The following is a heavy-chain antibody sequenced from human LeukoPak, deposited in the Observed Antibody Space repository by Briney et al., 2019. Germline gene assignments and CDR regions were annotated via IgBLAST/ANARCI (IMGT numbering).Heavy chain of an antibody. V-gene: IGHV4-39*07. CDR2: IHYSGST. CDR1: GGSISSSSYY. D-gene: IGHD6-13*01. J-gene: IGHJ4*02. Sequence: SETLSLTCTVSGGSISSSSYYWGWIRQPPGKGLEWIAYIHYSGSTSYNPSLKSRATISVDTSKNEFSLKLTSVNVADTAVYYCARDRPGGSSLDYWGQGTLVTVSS. CDR3: ARDRPGGSSLDY.